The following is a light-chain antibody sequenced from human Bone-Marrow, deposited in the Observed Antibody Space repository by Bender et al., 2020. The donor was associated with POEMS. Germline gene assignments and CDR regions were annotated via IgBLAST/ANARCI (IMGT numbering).Light chain of an antibody. J-gene: IGLJ2*01. V-gene: IGLV3-1*01. CDR3: QAWDSNIAV. Sequence: SYELTQPPSVSVSPGQTARITCSGDALPKQYAYWYQQKPGQSPVLVIYQDGKRPSGIPERFSGSNSGNTATLTISGTQAMDEADYYCQAWDSNIAVFGGGTKLTVL. CDR2: QDG. CDR1: ALPKQY.